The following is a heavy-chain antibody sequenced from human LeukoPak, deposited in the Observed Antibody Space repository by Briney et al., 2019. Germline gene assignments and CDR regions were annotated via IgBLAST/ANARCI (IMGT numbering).Heavy chain of an antibody. CDR2: MNPNSGNT. J-gene: IGHJ6*03. CDR1: GYTFTSYD. Sequence: ASVKVSCKASGYTFTSYDINWVRQATGQGLEWMGWMNPNSGNTGYAQKFQGRVTITRNTSISTAYMELSSLRSEDTAVYYCARSRRDYYYYYMDVWGKGTTVTVSS. CDR3: ARSRRDYYYYYMDV. D-gene: IGHD6-13*01. V-gene: IGHV1-8*03.